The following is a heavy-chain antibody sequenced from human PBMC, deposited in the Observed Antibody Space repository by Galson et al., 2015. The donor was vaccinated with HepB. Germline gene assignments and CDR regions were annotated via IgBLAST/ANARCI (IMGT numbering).Heavy chain of an antibody. Sequence: SVKVSCKASGGTFSSYAIGWVRQAPGQGLEWMGGIIPIFGIANYAQKFQGRVTITADESTSTAYMELSSLRSEDTAVYYCARVTVYDSSGYSQSSYWYFDLWGRGTLVTVSS. J-gene: IGHJ2*01. CDR3: ARVTVYDSSGYSQSSYWYFDL. CDR2: IIPIFGIA. D-gene: IGHD3-22*01. V-gene: IGHV1-69*13. CDR1: GGTFSSYA.